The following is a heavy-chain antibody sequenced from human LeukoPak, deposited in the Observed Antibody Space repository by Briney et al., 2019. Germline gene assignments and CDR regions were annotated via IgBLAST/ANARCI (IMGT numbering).Heavy chain of an antibody. CDR1: AGSISSGDYY. D-gene: IGHD2-8*02. Sequence: PSETLSLTCTVAAGSISSGDYYWSWIRQPPGKGLEWIGYIYYSGSTYYNPSLKGRGTISVDTSKNQFSLKLSSVTAGDTAVYYCARLSWGYSWYSFDYWGQGTLVTVSS. CDR3: ARLSWGYSWYSFDY. J-gene: IGHJ4*02. V-gene: IGHV4-30-4*01. CDR2: IYYSGST.